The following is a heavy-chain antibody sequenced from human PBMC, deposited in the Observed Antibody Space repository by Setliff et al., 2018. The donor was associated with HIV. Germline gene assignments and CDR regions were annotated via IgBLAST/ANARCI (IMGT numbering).Heavy chain of an antibody. CDR3: AILKGTNCPI. Sequence: SETLSLTCAVYGGSFSGYYWSWIRQPPGKGLEWIGEINHSGSTNYNPSLKSRVTISVDTSKNQFSLKLSSVTAADTAVYYCAILKGTNCPIWGQGTMVTVSS. J-gene: IGHJ3*02. D-gene: IGHD7-27*01. CDR2: INHSGST. CDR1: GGSFSGYY. V-gene: IGHV4-34*01.